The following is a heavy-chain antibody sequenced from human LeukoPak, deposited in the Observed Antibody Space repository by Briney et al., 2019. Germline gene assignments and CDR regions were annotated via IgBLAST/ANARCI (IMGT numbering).Heavy chain of an antibody. Sequence: GGSLRLSCAASGFTFSSYAMSWVRQAPGKGLEWVSAISGSGGSTYYTDSVKGRFTISRDNSKNTLYLQMNSLRAEDTAVYYCAKGRGWEASYYYYYMDVWGKGTTVTISS. CDR2: ISGSGGST. J-gene: IGHJ6*03. CDR1: GFTFSSYA. D-gene: IGHD1-26*01. V-gene: IGHV3-23*01. CDR3: AKGRGWEASYYYYYMDV.